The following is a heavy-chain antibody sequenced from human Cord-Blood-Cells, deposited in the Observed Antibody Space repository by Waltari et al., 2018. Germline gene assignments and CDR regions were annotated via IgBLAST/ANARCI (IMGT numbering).Heavy chain of an antibody. V-gene: IGHV4-34*01. J-gene: IGHJ5*02. Sequence: QVQLQQWGAGLLKPSETLSLTCAVYGGSFSGYYWRWLRQPPGKGLEWIGEINHSGSTNYNPSLKSRVTISVDTSKNQFSLKLSSVTAADTAVYYCAGGVVVAATPIRWFDPWGQGTLVTVSS. D-gene: IGHD2-15*01. CDR2: INHSGST. CDR3: AGGVVVAATPIRWFDP. CDR1: GGSFSGYY.